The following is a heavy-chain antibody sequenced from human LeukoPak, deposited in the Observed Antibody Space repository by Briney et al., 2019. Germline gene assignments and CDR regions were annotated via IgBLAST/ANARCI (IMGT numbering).Heavy chain of an antibody. CDR2: INPSSGCT. CDR1: GYTFTGYY. D-gene: IGHD1-14*01. V-gene: IGHV1-2*06. CDR3: ARSYGDYGNHFNYMDV. J-gene: IGHJ6*03. Sequence: GASVKVSCKASGYTFTGYYIHWVRQAPGQGLEWMGRINPSSGCTNSAQKFQGRVTMPSDTSISTANMELRRLISDDTAVYYCARSYGDYGNHFNYMDVWGKGTTVTVSS.